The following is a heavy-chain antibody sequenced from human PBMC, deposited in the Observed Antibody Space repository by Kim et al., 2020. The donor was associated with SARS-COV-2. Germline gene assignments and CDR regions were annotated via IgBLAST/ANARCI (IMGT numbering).Heavy chain of an antibody. Sequence: GGSLRLSCAASGFTFSSYWMSWVRQAPGKGLEWVANIKQDGSEKYYVDSVKGRFTISRDNAKNSLYLQMNSLRAEDTAVYYCARERERDMITFGVVILPLDYWGQGTLVTVSS. V-gene: IGHV3-7*01. D-gene: IGHD3-16*02. CDR2: IKQDGSEK. J-gene: IGHJ4*02. CDR1: GFTFSSYW. CDR3: ARERERDMITFGVVILPLDY.